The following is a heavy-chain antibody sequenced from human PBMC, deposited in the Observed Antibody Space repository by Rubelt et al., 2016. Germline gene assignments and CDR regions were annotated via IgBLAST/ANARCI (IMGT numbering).Heavy chain of an antibody. Sequence: QVQLRESGPGLVKPSQTLSLTCTVSGGSIGSGGYYWSWIRQHPGKGLEWIGYIYYSGSTYSNPSLRGRATMSVDTSRNQFSLKRSSVTAADTALYYCARQEYDFWSGIWVKWFDPWGQGTLVTVSS. CDR1: GGSIGSGGYY. CDR2: IYYSGST. J-gene: IGHJ5*02. D-gene: IGHD3-3*01. CDR3: ARQEYDFWSGIWVKWFDP. V-gene: IGHV4-31*03.